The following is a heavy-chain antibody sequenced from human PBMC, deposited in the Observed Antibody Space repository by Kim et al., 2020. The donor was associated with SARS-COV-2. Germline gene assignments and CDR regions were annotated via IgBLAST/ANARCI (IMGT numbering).Heavy chain of an antibody. J-gene: IGHJ6*02. CDR2: INHSGST. CDR3: ARGGDFWSGYYRYYYGMDV. Sequence: SETLSLTCAVYGGSFSGYYWSWIRQPPGKGLEWIGEINHSGSTNYNPSLKSRVTISVDTSKNQFSLKLSSVTAADTAVYYCARGGDFWSGYYRYYYGMDVWGQGTTVTVSS. CDR1: GGSFSGYY. V-gene: IGHV4-34*01. D-gene: IGHD3-3*01.